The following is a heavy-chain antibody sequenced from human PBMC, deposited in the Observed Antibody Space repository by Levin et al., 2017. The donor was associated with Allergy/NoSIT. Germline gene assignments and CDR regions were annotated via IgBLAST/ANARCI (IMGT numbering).Heavy chain of an antibody. CDR1: GYTFTGYY. V-gene: IGHV1-2*02. D-gene: IGHD2-15*01. CDR2: INPNSGGT. Sequence: GESLKVSCKASGYTFTGYYMHWVRQAPGQGLEWMGWINPNSGGTNYAQKFQGRVTMTRDTSISTAYMELSRLRSDDTAVYYCARDFCGGSCYWFDPWGQGTLVTVSS. J-gene: IGHJ5*02. CDR3: ARDFCGGSCYWFDP.